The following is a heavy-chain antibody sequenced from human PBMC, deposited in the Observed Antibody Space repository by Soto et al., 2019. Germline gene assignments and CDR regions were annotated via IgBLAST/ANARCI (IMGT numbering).Heavy chain of an antibody. CDR1: GGPIASSSYY. J-gene: IGHJ4*02. Sequence: SETLSLTCTVFGGPIASSSYYWGWIRQPPGKGLEWIGSIYYSGITYYNPSLKSRVTISVDTSKNQFSLKLSSVTAADTAVFFCARQYSAYNSWGQGTLVTVSS. D-gene: IGHD1-26*01. CDR2: IYYSGIT. CDR3: ARQYSAYNS. V-gene: IGHV4-39*01.